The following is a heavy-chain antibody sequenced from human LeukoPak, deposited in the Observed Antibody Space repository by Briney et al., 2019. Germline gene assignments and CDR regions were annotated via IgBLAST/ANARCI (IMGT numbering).Heavy chain of an antibody. CDR1: GFTFSSYG. J-gene: IGHJ6*03. Sequence: GGSLRLSCTASGFTFSSYGMNWVRQAPGKGLEWVSSISSSSSYIYYAASVKGRFTISRDIAKNSLYLQMNSLRAEDTAVYYCARDLGLGHTTWYYYMDVWGKGTTVTVSS. V-gene: IGHV3-21*01. CDR3: ARDLGLGHTTWYYYMDV. CDR2: ISSSSSYI. D-gene: IGHD2/OR15-2a*01.